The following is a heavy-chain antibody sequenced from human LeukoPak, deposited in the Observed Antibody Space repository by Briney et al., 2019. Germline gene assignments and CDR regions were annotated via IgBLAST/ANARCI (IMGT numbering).Heavy chain of an antibody. J-gene: IGHJ4*02. V-gene: IGHV4-39*07. CDR2: INHSGST. D-gene: IGHD5-12*01. Sequence: SETLSLTCTVSGGSISSSSYYWGWIRQPPGKGLEWIGEINHSGSTNYNPSLKSRVTISVDTSKNQFSLKLSSVTAADTAVYYCARGLRRDGYNTYYFDYWGQGTLVTVSS. CDR3: ARGLRRDGYNTYYFDY. CDR1: GGSISSSSYY.